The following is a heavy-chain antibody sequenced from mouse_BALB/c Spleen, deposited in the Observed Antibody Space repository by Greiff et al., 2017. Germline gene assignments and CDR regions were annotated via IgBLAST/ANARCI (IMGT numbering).Heavy chain of an antibody. D-gene: IGHD3-3*01. CDR2: INPSNGGT. CDR1: GYTFTSYY. V-gene: IGHV1S81*02. Sequence: VQLQQPGAELVKPGASVKLSCKASGYTFTSYYMYWVKQRPGQGLEWIGGINPSNGGTNFNEKFKRKATLTVDKSSSTAYMQLSSLTSEDSAVYYCTRCGTARADRMDDWGQGTSVTVSS. J-gene: IGHJ4*01. CDR3: TRCGTARADRMDD.